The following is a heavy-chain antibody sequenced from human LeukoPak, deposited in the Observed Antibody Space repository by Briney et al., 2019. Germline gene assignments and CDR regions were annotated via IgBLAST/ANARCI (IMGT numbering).Heavy chain of an antibody. CDR1: GYTFSAYY. CDR2: INPHRGGR. V-gene: IGHV1-2*02. Sequence: ASVKVSCKASGYTFSAYYIHWVRQAPGQGLEWMGWINPHRGGRKYAEKFQGRVTMTSDTSISTAYMELSRLRSDDTAVYYCARGEPFDPWGQGTLVTVSS. CDR3: ARGEPFDP. J-gene: IGHJ5*02.